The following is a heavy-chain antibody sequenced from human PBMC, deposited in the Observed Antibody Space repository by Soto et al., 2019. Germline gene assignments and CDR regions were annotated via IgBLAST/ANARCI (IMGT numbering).Heavy chain of an antibody. V-gene: IGHV3-30-3*01. D-gene: IGHD6-19*01. CDR3: AREEVAVAGEVDY. CDR1: GFTFSSYA. J-gene: IGHJ4*02. Sequence: QVQLVESGGGVVQPGRTLRLSCAASGFTFSSYAMHWVRQAPGKGLEWVAVISYDGSNKYYADSVKGRFTISRDNSKNTLYLQMNSLRAEDTAVYYCAREEVAVAGEVDYWGQGTLVTVSS. CDR2: ISYDGSNK.